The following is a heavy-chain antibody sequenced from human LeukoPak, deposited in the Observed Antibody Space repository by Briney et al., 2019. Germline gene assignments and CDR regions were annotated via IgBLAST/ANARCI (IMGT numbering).Heavy chain of an antibody. Sequence: PGGSLRLSCAASGLTVTNAWMNWVRQAPGRRPEWVSSLTDSGGTTYYVDSVKGRFAISRDNSKNTLYLHMNSLRADDTAVYYCAKKRDAFDIWGQGTVVTVS. J-gene: IGHJ3*02. D-gene: IGHD5-24*01. V-gene: IGHV3-23*01. CDR2: LTDSGGTT. CDR1: GLTVTNAW. CDR3: AKKRDAFDI.